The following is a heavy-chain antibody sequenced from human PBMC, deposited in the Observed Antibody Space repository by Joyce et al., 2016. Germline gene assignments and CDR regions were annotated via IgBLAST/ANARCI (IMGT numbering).Heavy chain of an antibody. CDR2: ISAYNAKT. J-gene: IGHJ4*02. V-gene: IGHV1-18*01. CDR1: GYTFASYG. CDR3: ARDRRDGYNYNFDY. Sequence: QVQLVQSGAEVKKPGASVKVSCKASGYTFASYGLSWVRQAPGQGLEWMGWISAYNAKTNYAQKLEGRVTMTTDTSTSTAYMELRSLRSDDTAVYYCARDRRDGYNYNFDYWGQGTLVTVSS. D-gene: IGHD5-24*01.